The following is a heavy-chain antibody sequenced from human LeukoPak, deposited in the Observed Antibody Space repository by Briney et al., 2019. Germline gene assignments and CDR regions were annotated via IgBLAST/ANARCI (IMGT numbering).Heavy chain of an antibody. CDR1: GYTFTVYN. J-gene: IGHJ4*02. CDR3: ARGRQYSGTHYFDY. V-gene: IGHV1-2*02. CDR2: INPNTGGT. Sequence: ASVKVSCKASGYTFTVYNMHWVRQVPGQGLEWMGWINPNTGGTYSAQKFLGRVTMTRDTSITTVYMELSSLRSDDTAVFYCARGRQYSGTHYFDYWGQGTLVTVSS. D-gene: IGHD1-1*01.